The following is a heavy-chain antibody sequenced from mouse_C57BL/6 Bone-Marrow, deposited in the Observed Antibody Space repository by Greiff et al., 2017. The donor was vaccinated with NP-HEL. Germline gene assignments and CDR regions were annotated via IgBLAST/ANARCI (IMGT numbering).Heavy chain of an antibody. CDR1: GFTFSSYG. J-gene: IGHJ3*01. CDR2: ISSGGSYT. D-gene: IGHD2-3*01. V-gene: IGHV5-6*02. CDR3: ARQDGAY. Sequence: DVMLVESGGDLVKPGGSLKLSCAASGFTFSSYGMSWVRQTPDKRLEWVATISSGGSYTYYPDSVKGRFTISRDNAKNTLYLQMSSLKSEDTAMYYCARQDGAYWGQGTLVTVSA.